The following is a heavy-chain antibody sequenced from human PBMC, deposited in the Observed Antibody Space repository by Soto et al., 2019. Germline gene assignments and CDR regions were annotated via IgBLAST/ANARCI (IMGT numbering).Heavy chain of an antibody. D-gene: IGHD6-19*01. J-gene: IGHJ4*02. CDR1: GFSFSSYG. CDR2: ISYDGSNK. CDR3: VAGQCFFDY. Sequence: QVQLVESGGGVVQPGRSLRLSCAASGFSFSSYGMQWVRQAPGKGLEWVAVISYDGSNKYYADSVKDRFTISRDNSKKPRRLQTNSFRAEDTAVCYCVAGQCFFDYCCQGTLVTVAS. V-gene: IGHV3-30*03.